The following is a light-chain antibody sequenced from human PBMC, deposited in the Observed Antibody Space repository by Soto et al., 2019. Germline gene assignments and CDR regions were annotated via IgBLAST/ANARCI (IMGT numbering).Light chain of an antibody. J-gene: IGKJ1*01. CDR1: QTISSW. V-gene: IGKV1-5*03. CDR3: QPYNSYSEA. Sequence: DIQMTQSPSTLSGSVGDRVTITCRASQTISSWLAWYQQKPGKAPKLLIYKASTLKSGVPSRFSGSGSGTEFTLTISSLQHDDFEPYYCQPYNSYSEALGQGTKVDI. CDR2: KAS.